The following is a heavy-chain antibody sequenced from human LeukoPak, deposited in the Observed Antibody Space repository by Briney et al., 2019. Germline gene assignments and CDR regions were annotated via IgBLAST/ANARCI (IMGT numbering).Heavy chain of an antibody. CDR3: TTYDGSGYYYSPFDC. J-gene: IGHJ4*02. CDR2: ISGSGGST. D-gene: IGHD3-22*01. Sequence: GGSLRLSCAASGFTFSSYAMSWVRQAPGKGLEWVSAISGSGGSTYYADSVKGRFTISRDNSKNTLYLQMNSLRAEVTAVYYCTTYDGSGYYYSPFDCGGQGTLVIVSS. CDR1: GFTFSSYA. V-gene: IGHV3-23*01.